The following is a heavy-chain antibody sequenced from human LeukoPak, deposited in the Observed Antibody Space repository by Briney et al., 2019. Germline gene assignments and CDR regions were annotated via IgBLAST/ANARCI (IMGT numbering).Heavy chain of an antibody. J-gene: IGHJ4*02. CDR3: ARDAGITIFGVVIPLNYFDY. CDR1: GVSISSSSYY. CDR2: IYYSGST. Sequence: SETLSLTCTVSGVSISSSSYYWGWIRQPPGKGLGWIGSIYYSGSTYYNPSLKSRVTISVDTSKNQFSLKLSSVTAADTAVYYCARDAGITIFGVVIPLNYFDYWGQGTLVTVSS. D-gene: IGHD3-3*01. V-gene: IGHV4-39*07.